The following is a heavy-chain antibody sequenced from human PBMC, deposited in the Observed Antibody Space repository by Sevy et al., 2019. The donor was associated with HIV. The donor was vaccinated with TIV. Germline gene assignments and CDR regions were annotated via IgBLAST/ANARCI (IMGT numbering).Heavy chain of an antibody. CDR2: ISDRGDSS. D-gene: IGHD3-22*01. CDR1: GFIFDSCA. V-gene: IGHV3-23*01. CDR3: ARGYDSGYDYFDF. J-gene: IGHJ4*02. Sequence: GGSLRLSCAASGFIFDSCAMSWVRQAPGKGLEWVSVISDRGDSSHSADSVKGRFSIPRDNSKKMVYLQMNSLRVEDTAIYYCARGYDSGYDYFDFWGQGTLVTVSS.